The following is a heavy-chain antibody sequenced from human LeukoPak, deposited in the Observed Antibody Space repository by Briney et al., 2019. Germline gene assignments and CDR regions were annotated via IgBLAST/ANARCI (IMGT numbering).Heavy chain of an antibody. CDR2: IIPIFGTA. CDR3: ARDYFETSGSVYHFYGLDV. V-gene: IGHV1-69*05. D-gene: IGHD3-22*01. CDR1: GGTFSSYA. Sequence: GSSVKVSCKASGGTFSSYAISWVRQAPGQGLEWMGGIIPIFGTANYAQKFQGRVTITTDESTSTAYMELSSLRSEDTAVYYCARDYFETSGSVYHFYGLDVWGLGTTVTVSS. J-gene: IGHJ6*02.